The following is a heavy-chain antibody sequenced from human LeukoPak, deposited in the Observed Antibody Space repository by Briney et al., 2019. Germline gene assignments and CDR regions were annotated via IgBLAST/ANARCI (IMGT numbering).Heavy chain of an antibody. V-gene: IGHV3-43*01. CDR1: GFTFDHYT. Sequence: GGSLRLSCAASGFTFDHYTMYWVRQAPGKGLEWVSLITWDGGSTNYADSVKGRFTISRDNAKNSLYLQMNSLRAEDTAVYYCARHYYGSGSSFSFDYWGQGTLVTVSS. CDR3: ARHYYGSGSSFSFDY. D-gene: IGHD3-10*01. CDR2: ITWDGGST. J-gene: IGHJ4*02.